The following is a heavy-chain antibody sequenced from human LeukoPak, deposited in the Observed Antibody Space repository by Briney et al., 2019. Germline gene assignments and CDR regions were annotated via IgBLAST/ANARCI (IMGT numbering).Heavy chain of an antibody. Sequence: SETLSLTCGVSGGTFSNFFWNWIRQTPGKGVEWIGQIYHSESADYNPSLKSRVTISLDTSKTHFSLNQTAVTAADTAVYYCARSGAVSGFDIWGQGTRVTVSS. CDR2: IYHSESA. CDR1: GGTFSNFF. CDR3: ARSGAVSGFDI. D-gene: IGHD6-19*01. V-gene: IGHV4-34*01. J-gene: IGHJ3*02.